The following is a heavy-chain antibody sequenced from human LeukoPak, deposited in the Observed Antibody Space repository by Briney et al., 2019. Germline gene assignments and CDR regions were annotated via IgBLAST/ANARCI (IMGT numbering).Heavy chain of an antibody. V-gene: IGHV3-74*01. J-gene: IGHJ4*02. CDR1: GFTFSSYW. CDR3: ARARYYYDSSGYRAVYYFDY. CDR2: INSDGSST. Sequence: GGSLRLSCAASGFTFSSYWMHWVRQAPGKGLVWVSRINSDGSSTSYADSVKGRFTISRDNAKNTLYLQMNSLRAEDTAVYYCARARYYYDSSGYRAVYYFDYWGQGTLVTVSS. D-gene: IGHD3-22*01.